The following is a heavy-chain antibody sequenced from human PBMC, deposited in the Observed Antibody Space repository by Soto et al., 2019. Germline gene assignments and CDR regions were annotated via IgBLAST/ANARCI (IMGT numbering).Heavy chain of an antibody. Sequence: QIQLVQSGGDVKKPGASVKVSCKASGYSFINFGLNWVRQAPGQGLEWMGWVNPYSGHAKYAQKFQGRVIMTTDTSTSMVYMELRRLTSDDTAFYYCARDSRETVDVKVPGSHGMDVWGQGTTVTVSS. D-gene: IGHD1-26*01. CDR3: ARDSRETVDVKVPGSHGMDV. CDR1: GYSFINFG. J-gene: IGHJ6*02. V-gene: IGHV1-18*01. CDR2: VNPYSGHA.